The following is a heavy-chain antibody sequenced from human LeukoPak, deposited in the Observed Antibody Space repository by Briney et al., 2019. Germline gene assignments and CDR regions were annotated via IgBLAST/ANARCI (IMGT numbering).Heavy chain of an antibody. Sequence: SVKVSCKASGGTFSSYAISWVRQAPGQGLEWMGGIIPIFGTANYAQKFQGRVTITADESTSTAYMELSSLGSEDTAVYYCARGTSSGVYSGYEDYYYYGMDVWGQGTTVTVSS. CDR3: ARGTSSGVYSGYEDYYYYGMDV. D-gene: IGHD5-12*01. V-gene: IGHV1-69*13. CDR2: IIPIFGTA. J-gene: IGHJ6*02. CDR1: GGTFSSYA.